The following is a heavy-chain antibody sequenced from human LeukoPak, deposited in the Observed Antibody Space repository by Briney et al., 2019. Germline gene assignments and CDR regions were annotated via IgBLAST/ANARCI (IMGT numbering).Heavy chain of an antibody. CDR2: ISYDGSNK. J-gene: IGHJ4*02. CDR3: ARNDYDILPPLDY. Sequence: GRSLRLSCAASGFTFSSYAMHWVRQAPGKGLEWVAAISYDGSNKYYADSVKGRFTISRDNSKNTLYLQMNSLRAEDTAVYYCARNDYDILPPLDYWGQGTLVTVSS. V-gene: IGHV3-30-3*01. D-gene: IGHD3-9*01. CDR1: GFTFSSYA.